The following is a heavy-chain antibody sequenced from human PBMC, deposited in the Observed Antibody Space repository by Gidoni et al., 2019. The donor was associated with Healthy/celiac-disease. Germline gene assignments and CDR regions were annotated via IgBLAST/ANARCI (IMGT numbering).Heavy chain of an antibody. Sequence: QVQLVESGGGVVQPGRSLRLSCAASGFTFSSYGMHWVRQAPGKGLAWVAVISYDGSNKYYADSVKGRFTISRDNSKNTLYLQMNSLRAEDTAVYYCAKDGDYYYDSSGYYNFDYWGQGTLVTVSS. J-gene: IGHJ4*02. CDR1: GFTFSSYG. CDR2: ISYDGSNK. V-gene: IGHV3-30*18. D-gene: IGHD3-22*01. CDR3: AKDGDYYYDSSGYYNFDY.